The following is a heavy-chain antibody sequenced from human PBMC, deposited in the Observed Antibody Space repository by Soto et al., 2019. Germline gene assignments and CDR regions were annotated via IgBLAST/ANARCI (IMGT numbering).Heavy chain of an antibody. J-gene: IGHJ3*02. CDR3: AGGITVAGPSRDGFDI. Sequence: QVQLQESSPGLVKPSGTLSLTCAVSSGSISSSNWWSWVRQPPGKGLEWIGEIYHSGSTNYNPSLKSRVTISVDKSTNQFSLKLSSVTAADTAVYYCAGGITVAGPSRDGFDIWGQGTMVTVSS. D-gene: IGHD6-19*01. CDR2: IYHSGST. CDR1: SGSISSSNW. V-gene: IGHV4-4*02.